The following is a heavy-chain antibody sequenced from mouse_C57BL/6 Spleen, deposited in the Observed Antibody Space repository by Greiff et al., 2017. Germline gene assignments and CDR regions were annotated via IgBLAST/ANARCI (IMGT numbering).Heavy chain of an antibody. J-gene: IGHJ3*01. CDR2: IDPNSGGT. D-gene: IGHD2-3*01. V-gene: IGHV1-72*01. CDR3: ARSGGGYSAWFAY. Sequence: VQLQQPGAELVKPGASVKLSCTASGYTFTSYWMHWVKQRPGRGLEWIGRIDPNSGGTKYTETFTGKATLTVDKPSGPDYMQLSSLTSEDSAVYYCARSGGGYSAWFAYWGQGTLVTVSA. CDR1: GYTFTSYW.